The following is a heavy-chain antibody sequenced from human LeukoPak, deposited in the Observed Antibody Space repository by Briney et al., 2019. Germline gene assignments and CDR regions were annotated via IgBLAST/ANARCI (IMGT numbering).Heavy chain of an antibody. V-gene: IGHV3-33*06. D-gene: IGHD6-19*01. J-gene: IGHJ3*02. Sequence: PGGSLRLSCAASGFTFSSHGMHWVRQAPGKGLEWVAVIWYDGNKKISADSVKGRFTISRDNSKNTLYLQMSSLRAEDTAMYYCAKVRDTRDWYKDAFDIWGQGTRVTVSS. CDR2: IWYDGNKK. CDR3: AKVRDTRDWYKDAFDI. CDR1: GFTFSSHG.